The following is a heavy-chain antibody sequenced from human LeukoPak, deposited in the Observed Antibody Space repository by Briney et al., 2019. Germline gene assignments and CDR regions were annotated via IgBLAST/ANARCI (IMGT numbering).Heavy chain of an antibody. CDR1: GYTFSGYY. D-gene: IGHD1-26*01. CDR3: AREGSRVGAPKPPSDY. J-gene: IGHJ4*02. CDR2: INPNSGGT. V-gene: IGHV1-2*02. Sequence: ASVKASCKASGYTFSGYYMHWVRQAPGQGLEWVGWINPNSGGTNYAQNFQGRVTMTRDTSISTVYMELSSLRSDDTAVYFCAREGSRVGAPKPPSDYWGQGTLVTVSS.